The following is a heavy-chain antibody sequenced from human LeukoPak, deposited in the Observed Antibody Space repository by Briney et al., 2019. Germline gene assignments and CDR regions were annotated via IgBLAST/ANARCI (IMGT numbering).Heavy chain of an antibody. V-gene: IGHV3-21*05. CDR3: ARVHSGSYQYYYYYYMDV. D-gene: IGHD1-26*01. CDR2: ISSSSSYI. Sequence: GGSLRLSCAASGFTFSSYSMNWVRQAPGKGLEWVSYISSSSSYIYYADSVKGRFTISRDNANNSLYLQMNSPRAEDTAVYYCARVHSGSYQYYYYYYMDVWGKGTTVTVSS. CDR1: GFTFSSYS. J-gene: IGHJ6*03.